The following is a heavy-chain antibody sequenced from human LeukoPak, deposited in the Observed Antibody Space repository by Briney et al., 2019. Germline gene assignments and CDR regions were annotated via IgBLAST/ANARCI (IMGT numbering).Heavy chain of an antibody. D-gene: IGHD4-23*01. Sequence: PSETLSHTCALPDGSISTFYWSWIRQPPRKGLEWIGYTHYSGTTYYNPSLKSRVTMSVNTSKHQFSLEMTSVTAADTAVYYCARVNLGQLLYWYFDLWGRGTLVTVSS. CDR3: ARVNLGQLLYWYFDL. CDR2: THYSGTT. J-gene: IGHJ2*01. CDR1: DGSISTFY. V-gene: IGHV4-59*01.